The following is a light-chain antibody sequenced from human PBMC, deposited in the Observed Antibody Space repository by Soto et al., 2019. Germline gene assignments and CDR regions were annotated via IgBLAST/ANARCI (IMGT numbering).Light chain of an antibody. V-gene: IGKV3-11*01. CDR3: QQRHMWPIT. J-gene: IGKJ1*01. CDR2: DAY. Sequence: EVVLTHSPVTLSLSPGERATLSCTASQSFRGLLAWYQQKPGQAPRLLIYDAYNRATGIPPRFSGSGSGTDFTLTISSLEPEDSAVYYCQQRHMWPITFGQGTKVDI. CDR1: QSFRGL.